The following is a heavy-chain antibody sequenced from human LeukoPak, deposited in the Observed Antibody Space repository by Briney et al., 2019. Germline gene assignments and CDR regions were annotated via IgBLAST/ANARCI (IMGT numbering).Heavy chain of an antibody. CDR3: ARWQQRPIDL. CDR1: GFTFSSYA. D-gene: IGHD5-24*01. V-gene: IGHV3-23*01. Sequence: PGGSLRLSCAPSGFTFSSYAMSWVRRAPVKGLEWVSALSDSGGSTYYADSVRGRFTISRDTSKNTLYLQMTSLRAEDTAVYYCARWQQRPIDLWGQGALVTVSS. J-gene: IGHJ5*02. CDR2: LSDSGGST.